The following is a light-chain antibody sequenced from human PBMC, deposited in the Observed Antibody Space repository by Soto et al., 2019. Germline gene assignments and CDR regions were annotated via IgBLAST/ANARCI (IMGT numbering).Light chain of an antibody. CDR2: EVR. CDR3: SSYTTTSTLV. Sequence: QSVLTQPASVSGSPGQSITIACTGTNRDVGSYNLVSWYQQRPGEAPKLIISEVRNRPSGISYRFPGSKSGNTASLTISGLQAEDEADYYCSSYTTTSTLVFGGGTKLTVL. CDR1: NRDVGSYNL. V-gene: IGLV2-14*01. J-gene: IGLJ3*02.